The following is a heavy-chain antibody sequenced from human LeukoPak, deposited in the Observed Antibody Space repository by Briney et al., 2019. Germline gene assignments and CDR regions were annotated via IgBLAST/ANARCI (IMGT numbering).Heavy chain of an antibody. CDR2: INTNTGNP. CDR3: ARGGWPTNRNWFDP. Sequence: GASVKVSCKASGYTFTSYAMNWVRQAPGQGLEWMGWINTNTGNPTYAQGFTGRFVFSLDTSVSTAYLQISSLKAEDTAVYYCARGGWPTNRNWFDPWGQGTLVTVSS. V-gene: IGHV7-4-1*02. J-gene: IGHJ5*02. CDR1: GYTFTSYA. D-gene: IGHD6-19*01.